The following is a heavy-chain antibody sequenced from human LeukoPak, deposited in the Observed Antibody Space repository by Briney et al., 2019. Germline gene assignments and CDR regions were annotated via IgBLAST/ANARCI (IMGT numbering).Heavy chain of an antibody. V-gene: IGHV3-7*03. CDR2: IKEDGTET. Sequence: SGGPPRPSREASGFLFRGIGLSWVGGAPGKGLEWVANIKEDGTETYYVDSVKGRFTISRDNAKNSLYLQMNSLRVEDTAVYYCAKEGRSLQTYWGQGTLVTVSS. D-gene: IGHD5-24*01. J-gene: IGHJ4*02. CDR3: AKEGRSLQTY. CDR1: GFLFRGIG.